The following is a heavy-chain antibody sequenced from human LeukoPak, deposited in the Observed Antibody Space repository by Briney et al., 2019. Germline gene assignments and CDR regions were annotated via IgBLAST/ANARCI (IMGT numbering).Heavy chain of an antibody. D-gene: IGHD2-8*02. Sequence: SQTLSLTCAISRDSVSSNSAAWNWIRQSPSRGLEWLGRTYYRSKWYNDYAVSVKSRITINPDTSKNQFSLQLNSVTPEDTAVHYCGRVVLAHNHYYYYGMDVWGQGTTVTVSS. CDR1: RDSVSSNSAA. J-gene: IGHJ6*02. V-gene: IGHV6-1*01. CDR3: GRVVLAHNHYYYYGMDV. CDR2: TYYRSKWYN.